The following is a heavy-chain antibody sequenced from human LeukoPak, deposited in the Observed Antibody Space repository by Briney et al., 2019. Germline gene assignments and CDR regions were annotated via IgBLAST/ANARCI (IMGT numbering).Heavy chain of an antibody. J-gene: IGHJ4*02. V-gene: IGHV4-39*07. CDR3: ARVRAAAIPYYFDY. Sequence: PSETPSLTRIVSGGPIRSSSFYWGGVRPPPREGVGWVGSMYYTGSTYYNPSLKTRVTISVDTSKNQFSLKLTSVTAADTAAYYCARVRAAAIPYYFDYWGQGTLVTVSS. CDR2: MYYTGST. D-gene: IGHD6-13*01. CDR1: GGPIRSSSFY.